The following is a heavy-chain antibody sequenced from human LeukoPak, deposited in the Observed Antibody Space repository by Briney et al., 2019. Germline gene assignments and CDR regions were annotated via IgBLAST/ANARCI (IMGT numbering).Heavy chain of an antibody. J-gene: IGHJ3*02. D-gene: IGHD3-22*01. CDR2: LNPESGGT. V-gene: IGHV1-2*06. Sequence: ASVKVSCKASGYTFTGYYMHWVRQAPGQGLEWMGRLNPESGGTNYAQKFQGRVTMTRDTSISTAYMELSRLRSEDTAVYYCARRNGCYDSSGFAFDIWGQGTMVTVSS. CDR3: ARRNGCYDSSGFAFDI. CDR1: GYTFTGYY.